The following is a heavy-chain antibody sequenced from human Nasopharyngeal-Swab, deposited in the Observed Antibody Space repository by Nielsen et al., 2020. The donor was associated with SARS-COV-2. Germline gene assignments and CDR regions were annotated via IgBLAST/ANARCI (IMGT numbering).Heavy chain of an antibody. D-gene: IGHD3-16*01. CDR2: LSASGGST. CDR3: AKDLWPPYGMDV. Sequence: GASLEISCAASGFSFSSYAMSWVRQAPGKGLEWVSALSASGGSTYYADSVKGRFTISRDTSKDTLYLHMHSLRAEDSAVYFCAKDLWPPYGMDVWGQGTAVTVSS. V-gene: IGHV3-23*01. J-gene: IGHJ6*02. CDR1: GFSFSSYA.